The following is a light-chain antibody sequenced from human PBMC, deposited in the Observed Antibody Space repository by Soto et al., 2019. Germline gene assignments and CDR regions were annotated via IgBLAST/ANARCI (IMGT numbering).Light chain of an antibody. Sequence: EIVMTQSPARLSVSPGERAALSCRASQNVDNYLVWYQQRPGQAPRLLIYGASTRATGIPARFSGSGSGTDFTLTITRLEPEDFALYYCQQYGGSPITFGLGTRLEI. CDR1: QNVDNY. V-gene: IGKV3-15*01. J-gene: IGKJ5*01. CDR3: QQYGGSPIT. CDR2: GAS.